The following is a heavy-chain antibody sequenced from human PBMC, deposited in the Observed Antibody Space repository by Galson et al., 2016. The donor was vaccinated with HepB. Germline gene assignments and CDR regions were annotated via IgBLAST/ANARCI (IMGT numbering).Heavy chain of an antibody. V-gene: IGHV3-23*01. CDR3: ARDPYYYGMDV. J-gene: IGHJ6*02. Sequence: SLRLSCAASGFSFSNSGMSWVRQAPGRGLEWVSGITRSGDATHYADFAKGRFTISRDNSKNTLYLYMNSLRDGDTAVYYCARDPYYYGMDVWGQGTTVTVSS. CDR1: GFSFSNSG. CDR2: ITRSGDAT.